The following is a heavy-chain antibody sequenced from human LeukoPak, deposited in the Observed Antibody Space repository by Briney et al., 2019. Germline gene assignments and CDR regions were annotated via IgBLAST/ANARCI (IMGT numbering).Heavy chain of an antibody. J-gene: IGHJ3*02. CDR3: AREDCSSTSCLRGFDI. CDR1: GGSISSYY. V-gene: IGHV4-4*07. CDR2: IYTSGST. Sequence: SETLSLTCTVSGGSISSYYWSWNRQPAGKGLEWIGRIYTSGSTNYNPSLKSRVTMSVDTSKNQFSLKLSSVTAADTAVYYCAREDCSSTSCLRGFDIWGQGTMVTVSS. D-gene: IGHD2-2*01.